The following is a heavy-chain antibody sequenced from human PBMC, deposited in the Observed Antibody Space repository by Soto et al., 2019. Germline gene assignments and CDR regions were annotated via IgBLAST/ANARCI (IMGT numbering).Heavy chain of an antibody. CDR1: GGSLRDSV. Sequence: QVQLVQSEDEVKKPGSSVKVSCTASGGSLRDSVISWVRQAPAQRLEWMGGVIVILGTANYAQKFQGRVTMTADEATSTAYLDLSRLSPDDTAVSYCERRGHPGHWGPGTLVIVSS. J-gene: IGHJ4*02. CDR3: ERRGHPGH. CDR2: VIVILGTA. V-gene: IGHV1-69*01.